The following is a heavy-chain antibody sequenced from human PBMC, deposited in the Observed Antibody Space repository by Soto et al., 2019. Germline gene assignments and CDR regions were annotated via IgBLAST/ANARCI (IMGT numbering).Heavy chain of an antibody. Sequence: GXXRLSCPASGFTFSDHYLDWIRQPPGKGLEWVGRIRTTANSYTTEYAASVKGRFSISRDDSKNSLYLQMNSLKHEDTAVYYCARVVIVATSYYLDYWGQGTLVTVSS. CDR1: GFTFSDHY. CDR2: IRTTANSYTT. D-gene: IGHD5-12*01. V-gene: IGHV3-72*01. CDR3: ARVVIVATSYYLDY. J-gene: IGHJ4*02.